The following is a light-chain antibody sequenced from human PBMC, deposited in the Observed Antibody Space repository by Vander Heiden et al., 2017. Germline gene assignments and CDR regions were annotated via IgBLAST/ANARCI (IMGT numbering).Light chain of an antibody. V-gene: IGLV6-57*01. Sequence: NFMLTQPHSVSEAPGKTVTISCPRSSGSVASNYVQRSQQRPGRPPTTVIYNDHQSLSGDPDRFSRSIDSSSNTASLTISELKAEDADDYYSQSYDSSNREVFGGGTKLTVL. CDR1: SGSVASNY. CDR2: NDH. CDR3: QSYDSSNREV. J-gene: IGLJ3*02.